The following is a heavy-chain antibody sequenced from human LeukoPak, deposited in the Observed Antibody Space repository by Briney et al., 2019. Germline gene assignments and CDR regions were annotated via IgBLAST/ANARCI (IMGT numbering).Heavy chain of an antibody. V-gene: IGHV1-18*01. CDR3: AREKSRAYDSSGYYYRYYYYYMDV. Sequence: GASVRVSCKASGGTFSSYAISWVRQASGQGLEWMGWISAYNGNTNYAQKLQGRVTMTTDTSTSTAYMELRGLRSDDTAVYYCAREKSRAYDSSGYYYRYYYYYMDVWGKGTTVTVSS. J-gene: IGHJ6*03. D-gene: IGHD3-22*01. CDR2: ISAYNGNT. CDR1: GGTFSSYA.